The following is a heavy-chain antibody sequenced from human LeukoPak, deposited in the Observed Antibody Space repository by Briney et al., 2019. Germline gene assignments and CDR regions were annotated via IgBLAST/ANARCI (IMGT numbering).Heavy chain of an antibody. V-gene: IGHV3-53*01. CDR1: GFTVSSNY. D-gene: IGHD3-16*01. CDR3: ARPHKYDGDAFDI. J-gene: IGHJ3*02. Sequence: PGGSLRLSCAASGFTVSSNYTSWVRQAPGKGLEWVSVIYSGGSTYYADSVKGRFTISRDNSKNTLYLQMNSLRAVDTAVYYCARPHKYDGDAFDIWGQGTMVTVSS. CDR2: IYSGGST.